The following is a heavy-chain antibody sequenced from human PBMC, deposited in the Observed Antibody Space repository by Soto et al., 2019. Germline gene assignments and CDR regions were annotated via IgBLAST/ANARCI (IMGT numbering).Heavy chain of an antibody. CDR1: GLTFVSCA. Sequence: GGSLRLSCPASGLTFVSCAMSWVRQAPGKGREGVSAIRGSGDTTYYSESVKGRFSISRNNSDKRMYVQMYRLSVEDAAVYXGGRDYGGTSRSRGEDGHFDYWCQRILVPVSS. D-gene: IGHD3-16*01. V-gene: IGHV3-23*01. CDR2: IRGSGDTT. CDR3: GRDYGGTSRSRGEDGHFDY. J-gene: IGHJ4*02.